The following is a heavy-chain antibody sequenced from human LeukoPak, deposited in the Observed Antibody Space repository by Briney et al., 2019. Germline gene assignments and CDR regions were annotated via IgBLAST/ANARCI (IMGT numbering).Heavy chain of an antibody. Sequence: ASVKVSCKASGYTFTNYYIHWVRQAPGQGLEWMGIINPSGGSTNFAQKFQGRVTMTRDTSTSTVYMELSSLRSEDTAVYYCARDQETTTVTGGLFDYWGQGTLSPSPQ. V-gene: IGHV1-46*01. J-gene: IGHJ4*02. CDR3: ARDQETTTVTGGLFDY. CDR1: GYTFTNYY. CDR2: INPSGGST. D-gene: IGHD4-17*01.